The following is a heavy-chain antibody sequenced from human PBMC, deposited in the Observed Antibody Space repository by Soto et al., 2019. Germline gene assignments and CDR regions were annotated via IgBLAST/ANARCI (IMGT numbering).Heavy chain of an antibody. Sequence: EVQLVESGGGLVKPGGSLRLSCADSGFTLRNYSMNWVRRVPGKGLEWVSSISSSRSYIYYADSVKGRFTISRDNAKNSLYVQMNSLIAEDAAVYYCARPAGWFDPWGRGTLVTVSS. J-gene: IGHJ5*02. D-gene: IGHD6-13*01. CDR3: ARPAGWFDP. V-gene: IGHV3-21*01. CDR2: ISSSRSYI. CDR1: GFTLRNYS.